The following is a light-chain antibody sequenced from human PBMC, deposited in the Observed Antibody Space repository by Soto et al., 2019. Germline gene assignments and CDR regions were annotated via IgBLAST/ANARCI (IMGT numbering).Light chain of an antibody. CDR3: QQTYTTLSIT. J-gene: IGKJ5*01. CDR2: AAS. CDR1: ESISRH. V-gene: IGKV1-39*01. Sequence: DIQMTQSPSSLSGSVGDRVTITCRASESISRHLHWYQQKPGKAPKLLIYAASSLQNGVPSRFRGGGSGTDFTLTISNLQPEDFATYYCQQTYTTLSITFGQGTRLDIK.